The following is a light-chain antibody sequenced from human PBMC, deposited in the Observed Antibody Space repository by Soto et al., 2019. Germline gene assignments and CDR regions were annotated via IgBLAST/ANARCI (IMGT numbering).Light chain of an antibody. CDR1: QCISSC. J-gene: IGKJ2*01. Sequence: DMQVTQGPDVMSASVGERVTISSRASQCISSCLNWDQQKPGKALKPLSYAASSLQSGVPSRFSGRRAGTDFTLNITNLQPDDFATYYCQQSSSTPFTVGEGTQLASK. CDR3: QQSSSTPFT. CDR2: AAS. V-gene: IGKV1-39*01.